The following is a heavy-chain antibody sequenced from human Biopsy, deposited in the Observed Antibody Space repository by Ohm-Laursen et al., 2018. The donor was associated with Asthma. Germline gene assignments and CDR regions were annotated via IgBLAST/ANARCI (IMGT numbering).Heavy chain of an antibody. CDR2: TNERGVT. CDR3: ARGPELDV. Sequence: SETLSLTCTVSGGSLSGYYWSWIRQSPGKGLEWIGETNERGVTNNNPSLKSRVIISIDTYWNRVSLKLTSVTAADTAVYYCARGPELDVWGQGTTVTVSS. V-gene: IGHV4-34*01. J-gene: IGHJ6*02. CDR1: GGSLSGYY.